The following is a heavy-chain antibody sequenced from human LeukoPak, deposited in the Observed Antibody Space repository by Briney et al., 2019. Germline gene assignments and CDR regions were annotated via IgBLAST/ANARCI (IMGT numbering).Heavy chain of an antibody. D-gene: IGHD2-2*01. CDR1: GDSVSSNSAA. J-gene: IGHJ5*02. CDR2: TYYRSKLYN. V-gene: IGHV6-1*01. CDR3: AGSVVVVPAATEFDP. Sequence: SQTLSLTCAISGDSVSSNSAAWNWIRQSRSRGLEWLGRTYYRSKLYNDYAVSVNSRITINPDTSKNQFSLQLNSVTPEDTAVYYCAGSVVVVPAATEFDPWGQGTLVTVSS.